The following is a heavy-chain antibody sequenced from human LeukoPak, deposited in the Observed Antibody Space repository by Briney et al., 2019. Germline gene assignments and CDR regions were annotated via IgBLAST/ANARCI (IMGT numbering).Heavy chain of an antibody. CDR3: ARESHTAMGFDY. CDR2: IKQDGSEK. CDR1: GFTFSDYY. D-gene: IGHD5-18*01. V-gene: IGHV3-7*03. J-gene: IGHJ4*02. Sequence: GGSLRLSCAASGFTFSDYYMSWIRQAPGKGLEWVANIKQDGSEKYYVDSVKGRFTISRDNAKNSLYLQMNSLRAEDTAVYYCARESHTAMGFDYWGQGTLVTVSS.